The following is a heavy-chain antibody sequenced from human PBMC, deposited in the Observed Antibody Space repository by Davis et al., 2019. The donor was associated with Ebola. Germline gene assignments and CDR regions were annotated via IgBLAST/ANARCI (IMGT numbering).Heavy chain of an antibody. D-gene: IGHD6-6*01. CDR3: AKDYMGLAARPVYGMDV. CDR1: GFTFSSYG. J-gene: IGHJ6*02. Sequence: PGGSLRLSCAASGFTFSSYGMHWVRQAPSKGLEWVAVISYDGSNKYYADSVKGRFTISRDNSKNTLYLQMNSLRAEDTAVYYCAKDYMGLAARPVYGMDVWGQGTTVTVSS. V-gene: IGHV3-30*18. CDR2: ISYDGSNK.